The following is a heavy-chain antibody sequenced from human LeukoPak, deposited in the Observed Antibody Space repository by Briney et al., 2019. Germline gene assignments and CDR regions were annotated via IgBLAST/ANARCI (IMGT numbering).Heavy chain of an antibody. J-gene: IGHJ4*02. D-gene: IGHD1-26*01. CDR2: INIDGSST. Sequence: PGGSLRLSCAASGFTFSSYAMHWVRQAPGKGLVCVSRINIDGSSTTYADSVKGRFTISRNNAKNTLSLQMNSLRAEDTAVYYCARYRMGAYDCWGQGTLVTVSS. V-gene: IGHV3-74*03. CDR1: GFTFSSYA. CDR3: ARYRMGAYDC.